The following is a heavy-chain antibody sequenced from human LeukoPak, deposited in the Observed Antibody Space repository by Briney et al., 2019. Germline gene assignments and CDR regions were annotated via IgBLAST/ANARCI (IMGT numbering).Heavy chain of an antibody. V-gene: IGHV1-24*01. CDR1: GYTLTELS. CDR3: ASISSPFIRPPYFAY. Sequence: ASVKVSCKVSGYTLTELSMHWVRQAPGKGLECMVGFDPEDGETIYAQKFQGRVTMTEDTSTDTAYMELSSMRSEDPVVYYCASISSPFIRPPYFAYWGQGTLVTVSS. D-gene: IGHD3-16*01. CDR2: FDPEDGET. J-gene: IGHJ4*02.